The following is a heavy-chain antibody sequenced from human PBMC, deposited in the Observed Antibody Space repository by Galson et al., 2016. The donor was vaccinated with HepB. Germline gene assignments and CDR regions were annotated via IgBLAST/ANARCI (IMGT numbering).Heavy chain of an antibody. CDR3: ARDFEFYGTSGVYYRWFDP. D-gene: IGHD1-7*01. CDR2: IVPMFATE. Sequence: SVKVSCKVSGDTFKSHGIAWVRQAPGQGLEWMGGIVPMFATEKYAQKFQDRVTITADESTSTAYLELRSLRPDDTAVYYCARDFEFYGTSGVYYRWFDPWGQGTLITVSS. CDR1: GDTFKSHG. V-gene: IGHV1-69*13. J-gene: IGHJ5*02.